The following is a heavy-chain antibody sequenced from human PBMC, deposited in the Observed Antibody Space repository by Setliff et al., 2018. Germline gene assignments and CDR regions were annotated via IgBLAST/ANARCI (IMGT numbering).Heavy chain of an antibody. Sequence: GGSLRLSCVTSGFTFSNYGMTWVRRAPGKGLEWISYISTSSTIIYYADSVKGRFTISRDNANHSLHLQMNSLRAEDTAVYFCARLALTGYDTSGYYYALDYYYYMDVWGKGTTVTV. CDR1: GFTFSNYG. CDR2: ISTSSTII. D-gene: IGHD3-22*01. CDR3: ARLALTGYDTSGYYYALDYYYYMDV. V-gene: IGHV3-48*01. J-gene: IGHJ6*03.